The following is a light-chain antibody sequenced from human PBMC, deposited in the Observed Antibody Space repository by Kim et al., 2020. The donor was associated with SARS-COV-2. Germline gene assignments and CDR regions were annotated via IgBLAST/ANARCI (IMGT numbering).Light chain of an antibody. Sequence: QSVLTQPPSVSAAPGQKVTISCSGSSSNIGNNYVSWYQHLPGTAPKLLIYDNNKRPSGIPDRFSGSKSGTSATLGITGLQTGDEDDYYCGTWDSSLSAVVFGGGTQLTVL. V-gene: IGLV1-51*01. CDR2: DNN. CDR3: GTWDSSLSAVV. J-gene: IGLJ2*01. CDR1: SSNIGNNY.